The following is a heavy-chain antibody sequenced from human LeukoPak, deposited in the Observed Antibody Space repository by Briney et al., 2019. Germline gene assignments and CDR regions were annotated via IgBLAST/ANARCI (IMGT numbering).Heavy chain of an antibody. CDR3: ARGPLSYDSSGYYFYY. Sequence: GGSLRVSCAASGFTFSSYDMHCVRQATGKGLEWVSSIGTAGDTYYPGSVKDRFTISRENAKNSLYLQMNSLRAGDTAVYYCARGPLSYDSSGYYFYYWGQGTLVTVSS. J-gene: IGHJ4*02. D-gene: IGHD3-22*01. V-gene: IGHV3-13*01. CDR2: IGTAGDT. CDR1: GFTFSSYD.